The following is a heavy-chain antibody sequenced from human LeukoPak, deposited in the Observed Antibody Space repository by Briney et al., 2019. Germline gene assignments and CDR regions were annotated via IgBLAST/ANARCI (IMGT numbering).Heavy chain of an antibody. Sequence: PGGSLRLACAASGITFSSHAMTLVRQAPGKGLEWVAAIRGNGATTDYADSVKGRFTISRDNSKSTLYLQMNSLRAEDTAVYYCAKAYHDSGCLIDYWGQGTLVTVST. J-gene: IGHJ4*02. CDR3: AKAYHDSGCLIDY. V-gene: IGHV3-23*01. D-gene: IGHD6-19*01. CDR1: GITFSSHA. CDR2: IRGNGATT.